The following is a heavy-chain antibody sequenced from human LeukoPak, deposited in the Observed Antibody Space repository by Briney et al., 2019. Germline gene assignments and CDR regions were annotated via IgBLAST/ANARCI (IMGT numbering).Heavy chain of an antibody. V-gene: IGHV3-30*03. D-gene: IGHD6-13*01. CDR1: GFTFSSYG. CDR3: ARRPYSSSLIDY. CDR2: ISYDGSNK. Sequence: GGSLRLSCAASGFTFSSYGMHWVRQAPGKGLEWVAVISYDGSNKYYADSVKGRFTISRDNSKNTLYLQMNSQRAEDTAVYYCARRPYSSSLIDYWGQGTLVTVSS. J-gene: IGHJ4*02.